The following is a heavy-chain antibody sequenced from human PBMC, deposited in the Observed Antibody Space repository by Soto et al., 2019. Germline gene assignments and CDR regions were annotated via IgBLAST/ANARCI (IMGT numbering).Heavy chain of an antibody. CDR2: IRSKAYGGTT. Sequence: GGSLRLSCTASGFTFGDYAMSWFRQAPGKGLEWVGFIRSKAYGGTTVYAASVKGRFTISRDDSKSIAYLQMNSLKTEDTAVYYCTRGNTYYDFWSGYSPLYYYYYYMDVWGKGTTVTVSS. J-gene: IGHJ6*03. V-gene: IGHV3-49*03. CDR1: GFTFGDYA. CDR3: TRGNTYYDFWSGYSPLYYYYYYMDV. D-gene: IGHD3-3*01.